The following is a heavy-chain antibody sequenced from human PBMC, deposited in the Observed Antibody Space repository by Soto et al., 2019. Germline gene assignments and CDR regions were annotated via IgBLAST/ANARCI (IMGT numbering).Heavy chain of an antibody. J-gene: IGHJ4*02. Sequence: SETLSLTCTVSGASINSGGYYWSWIRQLPGKGLEWIGYIYFSGNTYYNPSLESRVTISLDTSQNQFSLKLSSVTAADTAVYYCATGNAWEALLAYWGQGTLVTVSS. CDR3: ATGNAWEALLAY. CDR1: GASINSGGYY. D-gene: IGHD1-26*01. V-gene: IGHV4-31*03. CDR2: IYFSGNT.